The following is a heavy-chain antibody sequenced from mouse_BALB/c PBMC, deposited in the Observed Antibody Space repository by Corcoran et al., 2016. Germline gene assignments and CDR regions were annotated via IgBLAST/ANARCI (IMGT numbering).Heavy chain of an antibody. CDR3: ARRGPYYYAMDY. Sequence: QVTLKESGPGILQPSQTLSLTCSFSGFSLSTSGMGVSWIRQPSGKGLEWLAHIYWDDDKRYNPSLKSRLTISKDTSSNQVFLKITSVDTANTATYYCARRGPYYYAMDYWGQGTSVTVSS. V-gene: IGHV8-12*01. J-gene: IGHJ4*01. CDR1: GFSLSTSGMG. CDR2: IYWDDDK.